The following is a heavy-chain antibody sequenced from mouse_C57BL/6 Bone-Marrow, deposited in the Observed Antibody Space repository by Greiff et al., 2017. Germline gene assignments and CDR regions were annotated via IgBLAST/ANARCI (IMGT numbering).Heavy chain of an antibody. CDR2: IWAGGST. CDR1: GFSLTSYG. CDR3: ARDLYYYGSSLYYYAMDY. J-gene: IGHJ4*01. D-gene: IGHD1-1*01. V-gene: IGHV2-9*02. Sequence: QVQLKESGPGLVAPSPSLSITCTVSGFSLTSYGVHWVRQPPGKGLEWLGVIWAGGSTNYNSALMSRLSISKDNSTSQVFLKMNSLQTDDTAMYYCARDLYYYGSSLYYYAMDYWGQGTSVTVSS.